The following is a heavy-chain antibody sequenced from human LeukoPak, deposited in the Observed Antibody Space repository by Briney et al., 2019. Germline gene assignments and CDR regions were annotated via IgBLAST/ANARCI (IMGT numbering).Heavy chain of an antibody. J-gene: IGHJ3*02. CDR2: ISGNGGST. D-gene: IGHD4-17*01. CDR1: GFTFSSYS. CDR3: EKDPNGDYIGTFDI. V-gene: IGHV3-23*01. Sequence: PGGSLRLSCAASGFTFSSYSMNWVRQAPGKGLEWVSSISGNGGSTQYADSVQGRFAISRDNSKNTLYLQMNSLRAEDTAVYYCEKDPNGDYIGTFDIWGQGTMVTVSS.